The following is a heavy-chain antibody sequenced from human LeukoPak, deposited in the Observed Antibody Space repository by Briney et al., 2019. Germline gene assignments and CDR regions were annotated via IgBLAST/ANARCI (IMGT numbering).Heavy chain of an antibody. CDR2: INDSGRT. J-gene: IGHJ6*03. D-gene: IGHD1-7*01. CDR3: ARRWNYGRNYYIDV. V-gene: IGHV4-34*01. Sequence: PSETLSLTCAVYGGSFSNYYWSWIRQPPGKGLEWIGEINDSGRTNYNPSLMSRVTISVDTSKNQSSLRLNSVTATDTAVYHCARRWNYGRNYYIDVWGKGATVSVSS. CDR1: GGSFSNYY.